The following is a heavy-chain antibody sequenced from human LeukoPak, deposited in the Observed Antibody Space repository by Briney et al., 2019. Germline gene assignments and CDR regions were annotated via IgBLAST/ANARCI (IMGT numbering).Heavy chain of an antibody. CDR1: GGSISSSGYC. CDR2: IDYSGST. Sequence: PSETLSLTCTVSGGSISSSGYCWGWIHQPPGKGLEWIGSIDYSGSTNYNPSLKSRVTISVDMSKNQFSLKLSSVTAADTAVYYCARDLYYYESSGYDYWGQGTLVTVSS. D-gene: IGHD3-22*01. V-gene: IGHV4-39*02. CDR3: ARDLYYYESSGYDY. J-gene: IGHJ4*02.